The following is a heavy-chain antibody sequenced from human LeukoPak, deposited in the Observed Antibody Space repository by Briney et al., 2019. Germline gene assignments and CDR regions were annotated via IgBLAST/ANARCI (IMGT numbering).Heavy chain of an antibody. D-gene: IGHD5-24*01. CDR2: INPNSGVT. CDR1: GYTFTGYF. Sequence: APVKVSCKASGYTFTGYFMHWVRQAPGQGLEWLGWINPNSGVTNYAQKFQGRVTMARDTSISTAYMELSRLRSDDTAVYYCARTWGVEMATISTIDYWGQGTLVTVSS. CDR3: ARTWGVEMATISTIDY. V-gene: IGHV1-2*02. J-gene: IGHJ4*02.